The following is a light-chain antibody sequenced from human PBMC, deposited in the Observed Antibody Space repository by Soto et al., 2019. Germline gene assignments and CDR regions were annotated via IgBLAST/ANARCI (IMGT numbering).Light chain of an antibody. Sequence: QSALTQPASVSGSPGQSITISCTGTSSDVGGYNYVSWYQQHPGKAPKLMIYEVSSRPSGVSNRFSGSKSGNTASLTISGLQAEDEADYYCSSYTSSNTLNYVFGTGTKVTVL. J-gene: IGLJ1*01. V-gene: IGLV2-14*01. CDR3: SSYTSSNTLNYV. CDR2: EVS. CDR1: SSDVGGYNY.